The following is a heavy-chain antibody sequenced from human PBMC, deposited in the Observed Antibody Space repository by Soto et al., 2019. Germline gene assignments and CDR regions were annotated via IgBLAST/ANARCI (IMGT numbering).Heavy chain of an antibody. CDR3: VRSVPAATWQYSGMDV. D-gene: IGHD2-2*01. CDR2: SYHSGTF. Sequence: QVRLQESGPGLVEPSGTLSLTCAVSGDSVSSSSCWSWVRQAPGKGLEWIGESYHSGTFNYNPSLASRVYVSVDKSRNQLSLNLKSVTAADTAVYYCVRSVPAATWQYSGMDVWGQGTTVTVSS. J-gene: IGHJ6*02. V-gene: IGHV4-4*02. CDR1: GDSVSSSSC.